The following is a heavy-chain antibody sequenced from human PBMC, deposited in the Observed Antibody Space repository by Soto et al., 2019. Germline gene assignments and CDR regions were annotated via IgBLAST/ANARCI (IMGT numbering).Heavy chain of an antibody. CDR2: INTDGSST. D-gene: IGHD5-18*01. J-gene: IGHJ4*02. CDR1: GFTFSSYW. Sequence: GGSLRLSCAASGFTFSSYWMHWVRQAPGEGLVWVSRINTDGSSTNYADSVKGRFTISRDNAKNTLYLQMNSLRAEDTAVYSCAGSEGYGYKYWGQGTLVTVSS. CDR3: AGSEGYGYKY. V-gene: IGHV3-74*01.